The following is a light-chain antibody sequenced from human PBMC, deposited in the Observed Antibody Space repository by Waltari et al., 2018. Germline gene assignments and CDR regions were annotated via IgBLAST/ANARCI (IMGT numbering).Light chain of an antibody. J-gene: IGLJ3*02. CDR2: DVS. CDR1: RSDVGPYQY. Sequence: QSVLTQPRSVSRSPGQSVTISCIATRSDVGPYQYASWYQQPPGKAPRAVIYDVSRRPSGVPARFSGSKSGNTASLTISGLRAEDEADYYCCSYAGSSTMVFGGGTKVTVL. CDR3: CSYAGSSTMV. V-gene: IGLV2-11*01.